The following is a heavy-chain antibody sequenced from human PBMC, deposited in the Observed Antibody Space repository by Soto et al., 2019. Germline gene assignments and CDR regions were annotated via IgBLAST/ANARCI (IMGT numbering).Heavy chain of an antibody. CDR1: GFTFSSFW. CDR3: ARAFYGDYFDY. J-gene: IGHJ4*02. D-gene: IGHD4-17*01. Sequence: PGGSLRHSCAASGFTFSSFWMSWVRQAPGKGLEWVANIKQDGSEKYYVDSVKGRFTISRDNAKNSLYLQMNSLRAEDTAVYYCARAFYGDYFDYWGQGTLVTVSS. V-gene: IGHV3-7*01. CDR2: IKQDGSEK.